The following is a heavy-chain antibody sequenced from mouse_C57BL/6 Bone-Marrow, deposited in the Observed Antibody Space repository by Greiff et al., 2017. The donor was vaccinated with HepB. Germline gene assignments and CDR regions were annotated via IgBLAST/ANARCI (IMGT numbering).Heavy chain of an antibody. V-gene: IGHV1-53*01. CDR2: INPSNGGT. CDR1: GYTFTSYW. D-gene: IGHD1-1*01. CDR3: ARMGGDYYGSSYGYFDV. Sequence: QVQLQQPGTELVKPGASVELSCKASGYTFTSYWMHWVKQRPGQGLEWIGNINPSNGGTNYNEKFKSKATLTVDKSSSTAYMQLSSLTSEDSAVYYCARMGGDYYGSSYGYFDVWGTGTTVTVSS. J-gene: IGHJ1*03.